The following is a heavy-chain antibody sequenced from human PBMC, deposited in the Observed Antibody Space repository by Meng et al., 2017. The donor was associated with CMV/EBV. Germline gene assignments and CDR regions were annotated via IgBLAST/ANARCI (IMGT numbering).Heavy chain of an antibody. D-gene: IGHD5-12*01. CDR1: GGTFSSYA. CDR3: AASSIPGYSGPDYYYGMDV. V-gene: IGHV1-69*10. CDR2: IIPILGIA. J-gene: IGHJ6*02. Sequence: SVKVSCKASGGTFSSYAISWVRQAPGQGLEWMGGIIPILGIANYAQKFQGRVTITADKSTSTAYMELSSLRSEGTAVYYCAASSIPGYSGPDYYYGMDVWGQGTTVTVSS.